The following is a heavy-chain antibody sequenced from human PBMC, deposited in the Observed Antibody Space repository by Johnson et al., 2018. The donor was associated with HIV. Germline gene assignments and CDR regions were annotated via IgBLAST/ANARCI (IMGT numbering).Heavy chain of an antibody. CDR2: ISYDGST. CDR3: ARERSSSRKAFDI. CDR1: GFTFRSYA. D-gene: IGHD6-13*01. V-gene: IGHV3-30-3*01. Sequence: VQLVESGGGVVQPGRSLRLSCAASGFTFRSYAMHWVRQAPGKGLEWVAVISYDGSTYYADSVKGRFTISRDNSKNTLYLQMNSLRAEDTALYYCARERSSSRKAFDIWGQGTMVTVSS. J-gene: IGHJ3*02.